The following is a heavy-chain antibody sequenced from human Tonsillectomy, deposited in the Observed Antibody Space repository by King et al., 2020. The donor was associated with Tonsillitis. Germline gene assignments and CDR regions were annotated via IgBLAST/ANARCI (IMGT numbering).Heavy chain of an antibody. J-gene: IGHJ4*02. D-gene: IGHD3-22*01. CDR2: IYSGGST. CDR3: ARSYYYDTPFDY. V-gene: IGHV3-66*01. Sequence: VQLVESGGSLVQPGGSLRLSCAASGFTVSSNYMSWVRQAPGKGLEWVSVIYSGGSTYYADSVKGRFTISRDNSKNTLYLQMNSLRAEDTAVYYCARSYYYDTPFDYWGQGTLVTVSS. CDR1: GFTVSSNY.